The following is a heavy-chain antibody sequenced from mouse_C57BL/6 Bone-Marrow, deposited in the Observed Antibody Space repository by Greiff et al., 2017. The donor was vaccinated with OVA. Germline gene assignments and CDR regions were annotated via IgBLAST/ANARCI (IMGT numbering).Heavy chain of an antibody. CDR2: IYPRSGNT. J-gene: IGHJ3*01. V-gene: IGHV1-81*01. CDR1: GYTFTSYG. Sequence: LEESGAELARPGASVKLSCKASGYTFTSYGISWVKQRTGQGLEWIGEIYPRSGNTYYNEKFKGKATLTADKSSSTAYMELRSLTSEDAAVYFCARPGWFAYWGQGTLVTVSA. CDR3: ARPGWFAY.